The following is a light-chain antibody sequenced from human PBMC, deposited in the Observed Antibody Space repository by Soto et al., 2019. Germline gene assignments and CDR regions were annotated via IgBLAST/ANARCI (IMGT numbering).Light chain of an antibody. Sequence: DVVMTQSPLSLPVTLGQPASISCRSSQSLVHSDGNTHLNWFQQRPGQSPRRLICKVSNRDSGVPDRFSGSASGTDFTLKISRVVAEDVGVYYCMQGTHWPYTFGQGTKLEIK. V-gene: IGKV2-30*02. CDR2: KVS. CDR3: MQGTHWPYT. CDR1: QSLVHSDGNTH. J-gene: IGKJ2*01.